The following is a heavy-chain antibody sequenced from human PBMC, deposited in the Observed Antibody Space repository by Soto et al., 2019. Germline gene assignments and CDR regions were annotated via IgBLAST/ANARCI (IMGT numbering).Heavy chain of an antibody. Sequence: VQLLESGGDLVQPGGSLRLSCVASGFILNNYAMSWVRQAPGKGLEWVSTIGGTDVDSARVPWYEDSVKGRFSISRDSAENTLFLHMDNLRAEDSALYYCVKRGRNWGAFDFWGQGTTVVVSS. CDR1: GFILNNYA. J-gene: IGHJ3*01. CDR3: VKRGRNWGAFDF. D-gene: IGHD7-27*01. CDR2: IGGTDVDSARVP. V-gene: IGHV3-23*01.